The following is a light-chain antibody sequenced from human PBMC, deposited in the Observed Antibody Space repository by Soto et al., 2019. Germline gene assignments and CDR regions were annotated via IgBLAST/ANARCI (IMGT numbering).Light chain of an antibody. Sequence: TVLTQSPATLSLSPGERATLSCRASQSVDTYLAWYQQKSGRAPRLLIYDVSKRATGIPPRFSGSGAGTDFTLTISSLESEDSATYYCQQRRSSLTFGGGTKVDIK. J-gene: IGKJ4*01. CDR1: QSVDTY. CDR2: DVS. V-gene: IGKV3D-11*02. CDR3: QQRRSSLT.